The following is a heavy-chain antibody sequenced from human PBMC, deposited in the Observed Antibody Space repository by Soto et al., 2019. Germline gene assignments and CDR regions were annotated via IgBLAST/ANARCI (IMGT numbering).Heavy chain of an antibody. CDR3: ARGVSSEYASILDV. CDR1: GLTFSPYW. J-gene: IGHJ4*02. Sequence: EGQLVESGGGLVQAGGSLRLTCEGFGLTFSPYWMTWVRQAPGKGLEWVASIKEDGSVKNYADSVKGRFTVSRDNDKRAMFLQMTSVRADDTAVYFCARGVSSEYASILDVWGRGARVTVSS. D-gene: IGHD3-3*01. CDR2: IKEDGSVK. V-gene: IGHV3-7*03.